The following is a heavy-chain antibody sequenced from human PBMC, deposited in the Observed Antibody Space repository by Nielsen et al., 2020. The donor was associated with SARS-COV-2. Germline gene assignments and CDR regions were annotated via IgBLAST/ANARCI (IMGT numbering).Heavy chain of an antibody. Sequence: GGSLRLSCAASGFTFSSYAMHWVRQAPGKGLEWVSGISWNSGSIGYADSVKGRFTISRDNAKNSLYLQMNSLRAEDTALYYCATGGGYSYGYYYGMDVWGQGTTVTVSS. J-gene: IGHJ6*02. D-gene: IGHD5-18*01. CDR2: ISWNSGSI. CDR3: ATGGGYSYGYYYGMDV. V-gene: IGHV3-9*01. CDR1: GFTFSSYA.